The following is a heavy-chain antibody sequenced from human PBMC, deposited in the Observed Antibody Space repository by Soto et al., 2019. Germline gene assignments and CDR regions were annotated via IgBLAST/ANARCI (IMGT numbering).Heavy chain of an antibody. CDR1: GFTFSGHG. J-gene: IGHJ6*02. V-gene: IGHV3-48*02. CDR3: ARRITLVRGPDYDYGMDV. D-gene: IGHD3-10*01. CDR2: ISSTSSTK. Sequence: GGSLRLSXAASGFTFSGHGMIWVRQAPGKGLEWVSYISSTSSTKSYADSVKGRFTISRDNAKNSLYLQMNSLRDEDTAVYYYARRITLVRGPDYDYGMDVWGQGTTVTVSS.